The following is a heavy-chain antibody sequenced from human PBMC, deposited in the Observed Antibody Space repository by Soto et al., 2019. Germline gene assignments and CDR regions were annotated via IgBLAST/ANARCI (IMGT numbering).Heavy chain of an antibody. CDR2: IYYSGST. Sequence: QVQLQESGPGLVKPSQTLSLTCTVSGGSISSGGYYWSWIRQHPGKGLEWIGYIYYSGSTYYNPSLKSRVTISVDTSKNQFSLKLSSVTAADTAVYYCARGLTIFGVVTTDAFDIWGQGTMVTVSS. CDR3: ARGLTIFGVVTTDAFDI. V-gene: IGHV4-31*03. J-gene: IGHJ3*02. D-gene: IGHD3-3*01. CDR1: GGSISSGGYY.